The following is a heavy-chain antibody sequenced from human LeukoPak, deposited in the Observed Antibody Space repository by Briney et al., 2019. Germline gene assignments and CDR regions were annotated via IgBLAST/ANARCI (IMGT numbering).Heavy chain of an antibody. CDR3: TRYFDWLSPSSDY. CDR2: IYYSGST. CDR1: GGSISSYY. D-gene: IGHD3-9*01. J-gene: IGHJ4*02. V-gene: IGHV4-59*04. Sequence: PSETLSLTCTVSGGSISSYYWSWMRQPPGKGLEWIGYIYYSGSTYYNPSLKSRVTISVDTSKNQFSLKLSSVTAADTAVYYCTRYFDWLSPSSDYWGQGTLVTVSS.